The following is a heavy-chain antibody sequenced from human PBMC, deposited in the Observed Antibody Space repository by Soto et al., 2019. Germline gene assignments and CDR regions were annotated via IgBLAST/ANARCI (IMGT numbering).Heavy chain of an antibody. CDR2: INHSGST. CDR3: ARVLRFVNWFDP. Sequence: PSETLSLTCTVSGGSISSSSYYWGWIRQPPGKGLEWIGEINHSGSTNYNPSLKSRVTISVDTSKNQFSLKLSSVTAADTAVYYCARVLRFVNWFDPWGQGTQVTVSS. D-gene: IGHD3-3*01. CDR1: GGSISSSSYY. V-gene: IGHV4-39*07. J-gene: IGHJ5*02.